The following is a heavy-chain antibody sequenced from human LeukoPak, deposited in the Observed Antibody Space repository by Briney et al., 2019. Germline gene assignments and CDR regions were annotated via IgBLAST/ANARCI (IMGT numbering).Heavy chain of an antibody. CDR2: IKSKTDGGTT. D-gene: IGHD2-2*01. CDR1: GFTFSSYS. J-gene: IGHJ1*01. V-gene: IGHV3-15*01. Sequence: GGSLRLSCAASGFTFSSYSMNWVRQAPGKGLEWVGRIKSKTDGGTTDYAAPVKGRFTISRDDSKNTLYLQMNSLKTEDTAVYYCTARYCRSTSCYGEYFQRWGQGTLVTVSS. CDR3: TARYCRSTSCYGEYFQR.